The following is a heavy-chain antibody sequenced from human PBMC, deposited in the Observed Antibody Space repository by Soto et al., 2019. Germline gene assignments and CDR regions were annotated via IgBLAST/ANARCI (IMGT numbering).Heavy chain of an antibody. CDR2: LHYSGSV. J-gene: IGHJ6*02. V-gene: IGHV4-30-4*01. CDR1: GGSISSDHYH. D-gene: IGHD5-18*01. Sequence: QVQLQESGPGLVRPSQTLSLTCTVSGGSISSDHYHWTWIRQTPGKGLEWIGYLHYSGSVSYNPSPPRPVTTSVDTSKNLFSLNLSSVTAADPAVYFCVREDDGGDSDYYGLDVWGQGTTVTVSS. CDR3: VREDDGGDSDYYGLDV.